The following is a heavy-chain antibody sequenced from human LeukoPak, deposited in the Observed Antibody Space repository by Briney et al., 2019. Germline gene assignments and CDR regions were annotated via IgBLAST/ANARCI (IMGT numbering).Heavy chain of an antibody. CDR3: TTDLRYDSSGYSHLSYFDY. CDR1: GFTFSNAW. CDR2: IKSKTDGCTT. Sequence: GGSLRLSCAASGFTFSNAWMSWVRQAPGKGLEWVGRIKSKTDGCTTDYAAPVKGRFTISRDDSKNTLYLQMNSLKTEDAAVYYCTTDLRYDSSGYSHLSYFDYWGQGTLVTVSS. J-gene: IGHJ4*02. V-gene: IGHV3-15*01. D-gene: IGHD3-22*01.